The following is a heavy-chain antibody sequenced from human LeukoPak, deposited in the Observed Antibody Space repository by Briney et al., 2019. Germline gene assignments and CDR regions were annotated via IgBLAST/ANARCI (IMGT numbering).Heavy chain of an antibody. CDR1: GFTFSSYD. Sequence: GGSLRPSCAASGFTFSSYDMHWVRQATGKGLEWVSAIGTAGDTYYPGSVKGRFTISRENAKNSLYLQMNSLRAGDTAVYYCARGLYCSSTSCYPYYFDYWGQGTLVTVSS. D-gene: IGHD2-2*01. J-gene: IGHJ4*02. V-gene: IGHV3-13*01. CDR3: ARGLYCSSTSCYPYYFDY. CDR2: IGTAGDT.